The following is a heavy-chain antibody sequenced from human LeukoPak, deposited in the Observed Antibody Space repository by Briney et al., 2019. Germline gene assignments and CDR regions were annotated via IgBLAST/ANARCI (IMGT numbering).Heavy chain of an antibody. CDR3: ARGWGYYYGMDV. J-gene: IGHJ6*02. V-gene: IGHV4-34*01. CDR1: GGSFSGYY. Sequence: KPSETLSLTCAVYGGSFSGYYWSWIRQPPGKGLEWIGEINHSGSTNYNPSLKSRVTISVDTSKNQFSLKLSSVTAADTAVYYCARGWGYYYGMDVWGQGTTVTVSS. CDR2: INHSGST. D-gene: IGHD7-27*01.